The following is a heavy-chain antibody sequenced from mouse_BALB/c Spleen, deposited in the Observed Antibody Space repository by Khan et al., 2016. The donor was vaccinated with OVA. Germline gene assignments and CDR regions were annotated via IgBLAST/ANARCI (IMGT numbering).Heavy chain of an antibody. CDR2: IWSDGTT. J-gene: IGHJ4*01. V-gene: IGHV2-6-1*01. CDR1: GFSLTNYG. D-gene: IGHD2-10*01. Sequence: QVQLQQSGPGLVAPSQSLSITCTISGFSLTNYGVHWVRQPPGKGLEWLVVIWSDGTTTYASALKSRLTISKDNSKSQVFLKMDSLQTDDTAMYYCARQPYYHYYVMDYWGQGTSVTVSS. CDR3: ARQPYYHYYVMDY.